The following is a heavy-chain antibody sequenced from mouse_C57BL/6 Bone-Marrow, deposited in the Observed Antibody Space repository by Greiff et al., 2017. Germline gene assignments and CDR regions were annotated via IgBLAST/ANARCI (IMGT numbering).Heavy chain of an antibody. Sequence: QVQLQQPGTELVKPGASVKLSCKASGYTFTSYWMHWVKQRPGQGLEWIGNIDPSNGGTNYTEKLKSHATLTIDKASSTAYMQLSRLTSEDTAVYYRARNLDYYGSSYDYDYWGQGTTLTVSS. D-gene: IGHD1-1*01. CDR3: ARNLDYYGSSYDYDY. V-gene: IGHV1-53*01. J-gene: IGHJ2*01. CDR2: IDPSNGGT. CDR1: GYTFTSYW.